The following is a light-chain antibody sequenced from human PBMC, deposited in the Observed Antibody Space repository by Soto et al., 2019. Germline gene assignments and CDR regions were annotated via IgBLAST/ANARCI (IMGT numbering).Light chain of an antibody. CDR2: GAS. Sequence: GLTHSLGAVSLSQGERAILSCGASQSVSSTSLAWYQQKPGQAPRLLIYGASTRATGIPVRFSGSGSGTDFTLTISSLQSEDFAIYYCQQYNTCTWPFAQGSKV. V-gene: IGKV3-20*01. CDR1: QSVSSTS. CDR3: QQYNTCTWP. J-gene: IGKJ1*01.